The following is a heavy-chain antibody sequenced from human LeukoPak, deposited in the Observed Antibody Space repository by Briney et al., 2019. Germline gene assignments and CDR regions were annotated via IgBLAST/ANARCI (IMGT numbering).Heavy chain of an antibody. CDR2: ITGSGAST. D-gene: IGHD6-13*01. CDR3: ARDQAAGTFDY. V-gene: IGHV3-23*01. CDR1: GFTLSSYD. J-gene: IGHJ4*02. Sequence: GGSLRLSCAASGFTLSSYDMNWVRQAPGKGLEWVSSITGSGASTYYADSVKGRFTISRDNSKNTLYVQMNSLRAEDTAVYYCARDQAAGTFDYWGQGTLVTVSS.